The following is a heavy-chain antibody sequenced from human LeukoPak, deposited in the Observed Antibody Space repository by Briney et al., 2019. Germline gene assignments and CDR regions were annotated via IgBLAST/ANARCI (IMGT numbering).Heavy chain of an antibody. V-gene: IGHV3-7*01. CDR2: INQDGSGT. Sequence: GGSLRLSCAASTSTFSTHWMSWVRQAPGKGLEWVANINQDGSGTFYVDSVKGRFTISRDNARNSVYLQMNSLRAEDTAVYYCARGRWYCSGGSCFTDAVDIWGQGTMVTVSS. D-gene: IGHD2-15*01. J-gene: IGHJ3*02. CDR1: TSTFSTHW. CDR3: ARGRWYCSGGSCFTDAVDI.